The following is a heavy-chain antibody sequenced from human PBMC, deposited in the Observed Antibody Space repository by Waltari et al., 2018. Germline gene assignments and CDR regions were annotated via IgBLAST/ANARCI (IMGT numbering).Heavy chain of an antibody. CDR3: ARTWGYSPPLGWFDP. CDR2: ISHSGST. CDR1: GGPFTASS. D-gene: IGHD1-26*01. J-gene: IGHJ5*02. V-gene: IGHV4-34*01. Sequence: QVQLHQWGAGLLKPSETLSLTCAVPGGPFTASSWSWIRQSPDKGLEWIGEISHSGSTNYNPSLKSRVTMSVDTIKKQFSLKLTSVTAADTAVYFCARTWGYSPPLGWFDPWGRGTRVTVSS.